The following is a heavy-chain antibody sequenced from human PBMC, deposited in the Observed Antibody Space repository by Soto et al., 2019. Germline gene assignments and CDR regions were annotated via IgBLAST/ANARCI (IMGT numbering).Heavy chain of an antibody. Sequence: SETLSLTCAVYGGSFSGYYWSWIRQPPGKGLEWIGEINHSGSTNYNPSLKSRVTISVDTSKNQFSLKLSSVTAADTAVYYCARKGYCTNGVCYPFDYWGQGTLVTVS. CDR3: ARKGYCTNGVCYPFDY. CDR1: GGSFSGYY. CDR2: INHSGST. D-gene: IGHD2-8*01. V-gene: IGHV4-34*01. J-gene: IGHJ4*02.